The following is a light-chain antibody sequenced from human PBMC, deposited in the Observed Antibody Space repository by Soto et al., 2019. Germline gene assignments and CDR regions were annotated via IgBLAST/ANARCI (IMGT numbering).Light chain of an antibody. Sequence: DIPMTQSPSSLSASVGDRVTITCQASQDISNYLNWYQQKLGKAPKPLIYDASNLETGVPSRFSGSGSGTDFTFTISSLQPEDIATYYCQQYSHLITFGQGTRLEIK. V-gene: IGKV1-33*01. CDR2: DAS. CDR3: QQYSHLIT. J-gene: IGKJ5*01. CDR1: QDISNY.